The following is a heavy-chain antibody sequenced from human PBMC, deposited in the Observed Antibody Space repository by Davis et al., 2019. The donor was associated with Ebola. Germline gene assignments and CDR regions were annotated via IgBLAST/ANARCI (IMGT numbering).Heavy chain of an antibody. CDR2: IYPGDSDT. CDR1: GNSFTSYW. V-gene: IGHV5-51*01. Sequence: GESLKISCKDSGNSFTSYWIGWVRQQPGKGLEWMGIIYPGDSDTRYSPSFQGQVTISADKSISTAYLQWSSLKASDTAMYYCARDDSSGYYSRWGVDAFDIWGQGTMVTVSS. D-gene: IGHD3-22*01. J-gene: IGHJ3*02. CDR3: ARDDSSGYYSRWGVDAFDI.